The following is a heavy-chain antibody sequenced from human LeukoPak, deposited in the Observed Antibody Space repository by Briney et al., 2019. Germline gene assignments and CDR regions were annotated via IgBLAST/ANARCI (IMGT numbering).Heavy chain of an antibody. D-gene: IGHD5-12*01. J-gene: IGHJ4*02. Sequence: PSETLSLTCTVSGGSISSGDYYWSWIRQPPGKGLEWIGYIYHSGSTYYNPSLKSRVTISVDRSKNQFSLKLSSVTAADTAVYYCARDRRSGYDYVPFDYWGQGTLVTVSS. V-gene: IGHV4-30-4*08. CDR1: GGSISSGDYY. CDR3: ARDRRSGYDYVPFDY. CDR2: IYHSGST.